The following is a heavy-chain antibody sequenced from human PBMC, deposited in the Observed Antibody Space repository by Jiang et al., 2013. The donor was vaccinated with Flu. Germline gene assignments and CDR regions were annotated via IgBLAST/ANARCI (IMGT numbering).Heavy chain of an antibody. CDR2: INPSGGST. Sequence: VQLVESGAEVKKPGASVKVSCKASGYTFTSYYMHWVRQAPGQGLEWMGIINPSGGSTSYAQKFQGRVTMTRDTSTSTVYMELSSLRSEDTAVYYCARAHYYGSGSPLLQDYWGQGTLVTVSS. CDR3: ARAHYYGSGSPLLQDY. J-gene: IGHJ4*02. V-gene: IGHV1-46*03. CDR1: GYTFTSYY. D-gene: IGHD3-10*01.